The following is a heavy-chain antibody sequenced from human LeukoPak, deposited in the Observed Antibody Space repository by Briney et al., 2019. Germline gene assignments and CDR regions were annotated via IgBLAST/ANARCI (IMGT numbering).Heavy chain of an antibody. CDR3: ARELGSGYDYYFDY. V-gene: IGHV1-69*13. CDR2: VIPIFGTA. Sequence: GASVKVSCKASGGTFSSYAISWVRQAPGQGLEWMGGVIPIFGTANYAQKFQGRVTITADESTSTAYMELSSLRSEDTAVYYCARELGSGYDYYFDYWGQGTLVTVSS. J-gene: IGHJ4*02. D-gene: IGHD3-22*01. CDR1: GGTFSSYA.